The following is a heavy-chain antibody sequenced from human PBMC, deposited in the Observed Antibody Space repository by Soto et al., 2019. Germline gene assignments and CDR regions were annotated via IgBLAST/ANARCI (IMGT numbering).Heavy chain of an antibody. J-gene: IGHJ4*02. Sequence: SETLSLTCTVSGGSISYYWSWIRQPAGKGLEWIGRIYTSGSTNYNPSLKSRVTTSIDTSKNQFSLKLTSVTAADTAVYFCARGIVDFWSGRHYFDYWGQGTLVTVSS. CDR3: ARGIVDFWSGRHYFDY. V-gene: IGHV4-4*07. CDR2: IYTSGST. D-gene: IGHD3-3*01. CDR1: GGSISYY.